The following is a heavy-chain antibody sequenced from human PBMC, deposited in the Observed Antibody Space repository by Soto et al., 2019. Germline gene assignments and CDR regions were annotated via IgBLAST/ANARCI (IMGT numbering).Heavy chain of an antibody. CDR2: IYSSGTT. CDR1: GGSIASGGYY. CDR3: ATFTPSYYSASGAY. V-gene: IGHV4-31*03. D-gene: IGHD3-10*01. Sequence: QVQLQESGPRLVKPSQTLSLTCTVSGGSIASGGYYWTWIRQHPGEGLEWIAYIYSSGTTSYNPSLKSRVSISIDTSKNKFSLRLSSVTEKDTAVYYCATFTPSYYSASGAYWGQGTLVTVSS. J-gene: IGHJ4*02.